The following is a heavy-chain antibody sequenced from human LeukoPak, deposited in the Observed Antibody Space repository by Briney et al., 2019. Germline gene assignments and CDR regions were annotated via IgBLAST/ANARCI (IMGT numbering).Heavy chain of an antibody. CDR1: GFTFRNYG. CDR3: ARVLRYCSGGNCYSGGLGYMDV. V-gene: IGHV3-30*02. J-gene: IGHJ6*03. D-gene: IGHD2-15*01. Sequence: GGSLRLSCAASGFTFRNYGMHWVRQAPGKGLEWVAFIRYDGGNKYYADSVKGRFTISRDNAKNSLFLQMNSLRAEDTAVYYCARVLRYCSGGNCYSGGLGYMDVWGKGTTVTISS. CDR2: IRYDGGNK.